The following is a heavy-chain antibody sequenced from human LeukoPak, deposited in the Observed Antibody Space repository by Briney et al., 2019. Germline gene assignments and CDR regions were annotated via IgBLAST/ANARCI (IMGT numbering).Heavy chain of an antibody. D-gene: IGHD6-6*01. Sequence: SETPSLTCAVYGGSFSGYYWSWIRQPPGKGLEWIGEINHSGSTNYNPSLKSRVTISVDTSKNQFSPKLSSVTAADTAVYYCARVRTVEYSSSTAMFDAFDIWGQGTMVTVSS. J-gene: IGHJ3*02. CDR1: GGSFSGYY. CDR2: INHSGST. V-gene: IGHV4-34*01. CDR3: ARVRTVEYSSSTAMFDAFDI.